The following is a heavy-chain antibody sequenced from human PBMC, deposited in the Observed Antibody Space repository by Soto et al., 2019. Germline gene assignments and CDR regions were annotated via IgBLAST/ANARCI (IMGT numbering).Heavy chain of an antibody. D-gene: IGHD7-27*01. Sequence: SQTLSLTCTVSGGSISSSSYYWGWIRQPPGKGLEWIGSIYYSGSTSYNPSLKSRVTISVDTSKNQFSLMLSSVTAADTAVYYCASQLNWGSPFDYWGQGTLVTVSS. CDR2: IYYSGST. J-gene: IGHJ4*02. CDR1: GGSISSSSYY. V-gene: IGHV4-39*01. CDR3: ASQLNWGSPFDY.